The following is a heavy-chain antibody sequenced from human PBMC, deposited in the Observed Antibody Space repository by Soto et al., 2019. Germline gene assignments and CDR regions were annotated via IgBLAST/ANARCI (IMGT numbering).Heavy chain of an antibody. CDR1: GFTFSSYA. Sequence: GGSLRLSCAASGFTFSSYAMHWVRQAPGKGLEWVAVISYDGSNKYYADSVKGRFTISRDNSKNTLYLQMNSLRAEDTAVYYCASRTSIAAEHNWFDPWGQGTLVTVSS. CDR3: ASRTSIAAEHNWFDP. CDR2: ISYDGSNK. J-gene: IGHJ5*02. D-gene: IGHD6-13*01. V-gene: IGHV3-30-3*01.